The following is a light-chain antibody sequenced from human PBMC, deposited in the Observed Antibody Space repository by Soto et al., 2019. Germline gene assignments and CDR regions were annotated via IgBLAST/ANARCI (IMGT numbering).Light chain of an antibody. CDR1: SSNIGAGYG. Sequence: QPVLTQPPSVSGAPGQTVTISCTGSSSNIGAGYGVHWYQQLPGTAPKLLIYVNNNRPSGVPDRFSGSKSGTSASLAITGLQAEDEADYYCQSYDNSLSGSWVFGGGTKVTVL. V-gene: IGLV1-40*01. J-gene: IGLJ3*02. CDR2: VNN. CDR3: QSYDNSLSGSWV.